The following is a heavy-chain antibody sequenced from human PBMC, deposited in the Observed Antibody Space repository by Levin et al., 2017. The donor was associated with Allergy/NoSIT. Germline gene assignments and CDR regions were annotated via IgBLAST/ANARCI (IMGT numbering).Heavy chain of an antibody. CDR1: GGSISSSGYY. V-gene: IGHV4-39*01. Sequence: AGGSLRLSCIVSGGSISSSGYYWGWIRQPPGKGLEWIGTIYYSGTTYYNPSLKSRVTISVDTSKNQFSLKLSSVTAADTAVYYCARERSACTSSTCYGIDYWGQGTRVTVSS. D-gene: IGHD2-2*01. CDR3: ARERSACTSSTCYGIDY. CDR2: IYYSGTT. J-gene: IGHJ4*02.